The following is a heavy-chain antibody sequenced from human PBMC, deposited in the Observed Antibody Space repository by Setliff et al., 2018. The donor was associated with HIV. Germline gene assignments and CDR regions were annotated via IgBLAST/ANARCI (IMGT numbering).Heavy chain of an antibody. CDR2: ISIGGVNL. D-gene: IGHD3-16*02. J-gene: IGHJ4*02. CDR3: ANYFRGSARYYFEY. Sequence: GGSLRLSCAASGFTFNTYAMAWVRQAPGKGLEWVSVISIGGVNLYYADSVKGRFSVSRDDSKNMLYLQMNSLRAEDTAVYYCANYFRGSARYYFEYWGQGTPVTVSS. CDR1: GFTFNTYA. V-gene: IGHV3-23*03.